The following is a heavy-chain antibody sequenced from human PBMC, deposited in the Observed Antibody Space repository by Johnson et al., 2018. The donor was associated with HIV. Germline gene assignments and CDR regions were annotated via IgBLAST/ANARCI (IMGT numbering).Heavy chain of an antibody. CDR2: IGTAGDT. CDR3: ERAVCRGGRCYSHDAFDI. D-gene: IGHD2-15*01. V-gene: IGHV3-13*01. CDR1: GFTFSSYD. Sequence: VQLVESGGGLKQPGGSLRLSCAASGFTFSSYDMHWVRQATGKGLEWVATIGTAGDTDDPGSVKGRFTGSREDAKNSLYLQMNSLRAGDTSLYYCERAVCRGGRCYSHDAFDIWGQGTMVTVSS. J-gene: IGHJ3*02.